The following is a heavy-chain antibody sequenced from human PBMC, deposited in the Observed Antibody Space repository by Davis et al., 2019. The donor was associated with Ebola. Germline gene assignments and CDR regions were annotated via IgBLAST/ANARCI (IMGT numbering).Heavy chain of an antibody. V-gene: IGHV3-21*01. CDR1: GFTFSSYA. D-gene: IGHD6-13*01. CDR2: ISSSSSYI. CDR3: ARGVRGRSSWERFDAFDI. J-gene: IGHJ3*02. Sequence: PGGSLRLSCAASGFTFSSYAMHWVRQAPGKGLEWVSSISSSSSYIYYADSVKGRFTISRDNAKNSLYLQMNSLRAEDTAVYYCARGVRGRSSWERFDAFDIWGQGTMVTVSS.